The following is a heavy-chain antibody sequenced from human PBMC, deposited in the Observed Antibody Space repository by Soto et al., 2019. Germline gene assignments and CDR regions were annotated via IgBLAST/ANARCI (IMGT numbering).Heavy chain of an antibody. V-gene: IGHV1-18*04. CDR2: ISAYNGNT. CDR1: GCTFTSYG. CDR3: ARRLYEAAAGTIDY. D-gene: IGHD6-13*01. J-gene: IGHJ4*02. Sequence: AAVKVSCKACGCTFTSYGISWVRQAPGQGLEWMGWISAYNGNTNYAQKLQGRVTMTTDTSTSTAYMELRSLRSDDTAVYYCARRLYEAAAGTIDYWGQGTLVTVSS.